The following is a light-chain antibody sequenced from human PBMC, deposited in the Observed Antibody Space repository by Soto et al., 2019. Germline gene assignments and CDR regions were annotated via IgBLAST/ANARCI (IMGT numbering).Light chain of an antibody. CDR2: ATS. Sequence: DIQMTQSPSSLSASVGDRVTITCRASQSIRSFLNWYQQKPGKAPRLLINATSGLQSGVPSRISGSGSGTDFTLTITSLHPEDFATYYCQQSYSTPFTFGQGTRLEIK. J-gene: IGKJ5*01. CDR1: QSIRSF. CDR3: QQSYSTPFT. V-gene: IGKV1-39*01.